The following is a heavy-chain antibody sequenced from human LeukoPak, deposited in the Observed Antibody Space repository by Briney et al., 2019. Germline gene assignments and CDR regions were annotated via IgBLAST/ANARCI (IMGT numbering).Heavy chain of an antibody. CDR2: ISGDGTRT. CDR1: GLSFSSYA. Sequence: GGSLRLSCAASGLSFSSYAMTWARQAPVKGLEWVSAISGDGTRTYYADSVKDRFTISRDNSKNTLYLEMSSLRVEDTAIYYCAKWPEGAMDYFDYWGQGTLVTVSS. CDR3: AKWPEGAMDYFDY. J-gene: IGHJ4*02. V-gene: IGHV3-23*01. D-gene: IGHD3-16*01.